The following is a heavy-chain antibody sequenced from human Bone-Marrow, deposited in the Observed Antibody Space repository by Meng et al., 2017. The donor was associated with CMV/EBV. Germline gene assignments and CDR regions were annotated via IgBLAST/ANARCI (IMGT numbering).Heavy chain of an antibody. CDR1: GDSISSYY. D-gene: IGHD6-19*01. J-gene: IGHJ4*02. CDR3: ARDRRGTSGWYGD. Sequence: SETLSLTCSVFGDSISSYYWSWIRQPPGKGLEWIGYVSSSGNTNYNPALKSRVSMSVDTSKSQVSLKLSSVTAADTAIYYCARDRRGTSGWYGDWGQGILATVPS. CDR2: VSSSGNT. V-gene: IGHV4-59*01.